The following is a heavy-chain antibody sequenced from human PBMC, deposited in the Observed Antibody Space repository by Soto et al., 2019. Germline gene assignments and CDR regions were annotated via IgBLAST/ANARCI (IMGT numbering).Heavy chain of an antibody. D-gene: IGHD2-15*01. J-gene: IGHJ3*02. CDR1: GFTFSSYS. CDR3: ARDEVVAETDAFDI. V-gene: IGHV3-21*01. CDR2: ISSSSSYI. Sequence: EVQLVESGGGLVKPGGSLRLSCAASGFTFSSYSMNWVRQAPGKGLEWVSSISSSSSYIYYADSVKGRFTISRDNAKNSLYLQMNSLRAEDTAVYYCARDEVVAETDAFDIWGQGTMVTVSS.